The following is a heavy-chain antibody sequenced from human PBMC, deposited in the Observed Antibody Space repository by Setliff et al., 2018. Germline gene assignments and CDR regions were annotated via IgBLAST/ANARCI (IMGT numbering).Heavy chain of an antibody. Sequence: PSETLSLTCTVPGGSISSSYWSWIRQPAGKGLEWIGHIYIGGSANYNPSLKSRATMSLDPSKNQFSLKLNSVTAADMAVYYCAREQWLDPPGYYYMDVWAKGTTVTVSS. J-gene: IGHJ6*03. D-gene: IGHD6-19*01. CDR3: AREQWLDPPGYYYMDV. V-gene: IGHV4-4*07. CDR1: GGSISSSY. CDR2: IYIGGSA.